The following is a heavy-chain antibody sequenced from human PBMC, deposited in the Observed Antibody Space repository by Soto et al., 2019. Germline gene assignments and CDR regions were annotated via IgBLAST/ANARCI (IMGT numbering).Heavy chain of an antibody. Sequence: EVQLVESGGGLVQPGGSLRLSCAASGFTVSSNYMSWVRQAPGKGLEWVSVIYSGGSTYYADSVKGRFTISRDNSKNTLYLQMNSLRAEDTAVYYCARFLYGDYPYYFDYWGQGTLVTVSS. CDR2: IYSGGST. CDR3: ARFLYGDYPYYFDY. CDR1: GFTVSSNY. J-gene: IGHJ4*02. V-gene: IGHV3-66*01. D-gene: IGHD4-17*01.